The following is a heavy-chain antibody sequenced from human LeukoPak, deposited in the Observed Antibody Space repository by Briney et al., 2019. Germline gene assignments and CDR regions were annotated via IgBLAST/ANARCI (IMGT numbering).Heavy chain of an antibody. V-gene: IGHV1-2*04. CDR2: INPNSGGT. D-gene: IGHD3-10*01. CDR3: ARGPTYYGSGSYGNYYFDY. Sequence: ASVKVSCKASGYTFTGYYMHWVRQAPGQGLEWMGWINPNSGGTNYAQKFQGWVTMTRDTSISTAYMELSRLRSDDTAVYYCARGPTYYGSGSYGNYYFDYWGQGTLVTVSS. CDR1: GYTFTGYY. J-gene: IGHJ4*02.